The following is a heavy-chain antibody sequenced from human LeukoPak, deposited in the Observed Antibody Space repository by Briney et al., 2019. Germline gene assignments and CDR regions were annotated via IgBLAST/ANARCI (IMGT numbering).Heavy chain of an antibody. J-gene: IGHJ2*01. Sequence: SETLPLTCTGSGGSISSYYWSWIRQPAGKGLEWIGRIYTSGSTNHNPSRKSRVTMSVDTSKNQFSLKLSSVTAADTAVYYCARAHRGYDFWSGYGYWYFDLWGRGTLVTVSS. CDR3: ARAHRGYDFWSGYGYWYFDL. D-gene: IGHD3-3*01. CDR2: IYTSGST. V-gene: IGHV4-4*07. CDR1: GGSISSYY.